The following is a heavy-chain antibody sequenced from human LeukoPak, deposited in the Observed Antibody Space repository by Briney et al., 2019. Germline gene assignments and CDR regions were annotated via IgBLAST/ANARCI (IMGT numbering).Heavy chain of an antibody. CDR3: ARHSNGWSIDF. J-gene: IGHJ4*02. Sequence: GESLKISCKASGYSFASYGIAWVRQMPGKGLEWMGIVYPGDSDTKYSPSFQGQITVSVDTSINTAYVQWSSLKASDTAVYYCARHSNGWSIDFWGQGTLVTVSS. CDR1: GYSFASYG. CDR2: VYPGDSDT. D-gene: IGHD2-15*01. V-gene: IGHV5-51*01.